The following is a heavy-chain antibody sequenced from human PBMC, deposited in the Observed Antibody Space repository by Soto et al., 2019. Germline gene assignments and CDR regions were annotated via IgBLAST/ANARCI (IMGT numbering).Heavy chain of an antibody. D-gene: IGHD3-16*01. CDR3: ARDGGAY. J-gene: IGHJ4*02. CDR2: MSYDGSNK. Sequence: QVQLVESGGGVVQPGRSLRLSCAASGFTFSSYAMHWVRRAPGKGLEWMAVMSYDGSNKYYADSVKGRFTISRDNSKNSLYLQMISLRPEDTALDYCARDGGAYWGQGTLVIVSS. V-gene: IGHV3-30-3*01. CDR1: GFTFSSYA.